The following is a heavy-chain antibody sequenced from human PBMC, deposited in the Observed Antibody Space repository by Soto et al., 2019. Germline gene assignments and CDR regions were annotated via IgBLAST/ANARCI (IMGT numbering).Heavy chain of an antibody. J-gene: IGHJ4*02. CDR3: AKPEEVVRGFDF. D-gene: IGHD3-10*01. CDR2: ISGTGGAA. V-gene: IGHV3-23*01. Sequence: QTGGSLRLYCAASGFTFGHSAMSWVRQAPGKGLEWVAAISGTGGAAYYADSVKGRFTISRDNSRNTLFLQMNSLRVDDTAIYHCAKPEEVVRGFDFWGLGTLVTV. CDR1: GFTFGHSA.